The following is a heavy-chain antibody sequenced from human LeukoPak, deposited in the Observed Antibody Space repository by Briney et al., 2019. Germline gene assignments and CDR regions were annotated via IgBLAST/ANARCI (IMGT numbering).Heavy chain of an antibody. Sequence: GGSLRLSCAASGFTFSIYSMNWVRQAPGKGLEWVSYISSSSSTIHYADSVKGRFTISRDNAKNSLYLQMNSLRAEDTAVYYCARERYDYYYYMDVWGKGTTVTISS. CDR2: ISSSSSTI. CDR1: GFTFSIYS. CDR3: ARERYDYYYYMDV. J-gene: IGHJ6*03. V-gene: IGHV3-48*01.